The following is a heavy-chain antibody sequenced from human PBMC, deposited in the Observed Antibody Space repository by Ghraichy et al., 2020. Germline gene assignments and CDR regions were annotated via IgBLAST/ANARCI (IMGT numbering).Heavy chain of an antibody. D-gene: IGHD1-14*01. V-gene: IGHV1-69*13. CDR2: IIPIFGTA. CDR1: GGTFSSYA. CDR3: ATCPPEQNNYYYYYGMDV. Sequence: SVKVSCKASGGTFSSYAISWVRQAPGQGLEWMGGIIPIFGTANYAQKFQGRVTITADESTSTAYMELSSLRSEDTAVYYCATCPPEQNNYYYYYGMDVWGQGTTVTVSS. J-gene: IGHJ6*02.